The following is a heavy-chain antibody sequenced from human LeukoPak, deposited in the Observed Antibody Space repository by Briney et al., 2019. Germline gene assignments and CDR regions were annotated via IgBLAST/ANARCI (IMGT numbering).Heavy chain of an antibody. J-gene: IGHJ4*02. D-gene: IGHD3-16*02. V-gene: IGHV1-58*02. CDR2: IVVGSGNT. Sequence: SVKVSCKASGFTFTSSAMQWVRQARGQRLEWIGWIVVGSGNTNYAQKFQERVTITRDISTSTAYMELSSLRSEDTAVYYCAANYDYVWGSYRYTENYSDYWGQGTLVTVSS. CDR1: GFTFTSSA. CDR3: AANYDYVWGSYRYTENYSDY.